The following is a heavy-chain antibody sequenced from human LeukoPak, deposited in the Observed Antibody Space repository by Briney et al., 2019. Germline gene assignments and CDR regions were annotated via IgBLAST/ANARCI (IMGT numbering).Heavy chain of an antibody. Sequence: GASVKVSCXASGYTFTGYYMHWVRRAPGQGLEWMGWINPNSGGTNYAQKFQGRVTMTRDTSISTAYMELSRLRSDDTAVYYCARLPTVNDAFDIWGQGTMVTVSS. D-gene: IGHD4-11*01. CDR1: GYTFTGYY. V-gene: IGHV1-2*02. J-gene: IGHJ3*02. CDR3: ARLPTVNDAFDI. CDR2: INPNSGGT.